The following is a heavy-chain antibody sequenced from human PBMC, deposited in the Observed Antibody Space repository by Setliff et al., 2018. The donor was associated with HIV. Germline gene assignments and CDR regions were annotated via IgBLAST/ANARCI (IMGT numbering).Heavy chain of an antibody. D-gene: IGHD2-8*01. CDR3: ARARYGVSAVGY. CDR1: GYTFSGYY. J-gene: IGHJ4*02. CDR2: INPNSGGT. V-gene: IGHV1-2*02. Sequence: GASVKVSCKASGYTFSGYYFHWVRQAPGQGLEWMGWINPNSGGTNYAQKFHGRVTMTTDTSISTAYMELSSLRSEDTAVYYCARARYGVSAVGYWGQGTPVTVSS.